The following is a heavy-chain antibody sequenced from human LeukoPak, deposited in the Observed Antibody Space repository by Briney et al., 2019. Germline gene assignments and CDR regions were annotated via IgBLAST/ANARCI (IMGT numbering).Heavy chain of an antibody. Sequence: SETLSLTCTVSGYSISSGYYWGWIRQPPGKGLEWIGSIYHSGSTYYNPSLKSRVTISVDTSKNQFSLKLSSVTAADTAVYYCARDRSTTVVTLRLDYWGQETLVTVSS. J-gene: IGHJ4*02. CDR3: ARDRSTTVVTLRLDY. CDR1: GYSISSGYY. V-gene: IGHV4-38-2*02. D-gene: IGHD4-23*01. CDR2: IYHSGST.